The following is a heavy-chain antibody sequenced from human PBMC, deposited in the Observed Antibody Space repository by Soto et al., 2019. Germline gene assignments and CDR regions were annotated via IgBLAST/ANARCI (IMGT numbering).Heavy chain of an antibody. CDR1: EFTFSSYC. CDR2: INSDGSGT. Sequence: EVQLVESGGGLVQPGGSLRLSCAASEFTFSSYCMHWVRQVPGKGLVWVSRINSDGSGTGYADSVKGRFTISRDNAKNTLYLQMNSLRAEDTAVYYCARGDYSSAAVPASIDYWGQGTPVTVSS. V-gene: IGHV3-74*02. CDR3: ARGDYSSAAVPASIDY. D-gene: IGHD2-2*02. J-gene: IGHJ4*02.